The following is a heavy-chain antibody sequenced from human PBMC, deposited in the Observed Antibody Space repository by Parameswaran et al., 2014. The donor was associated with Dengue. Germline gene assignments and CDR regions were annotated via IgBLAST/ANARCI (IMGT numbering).Heavy chain of an antibody. D-gene: IGHD3-10*01. Sequence: RWIRQPPGKGLEWIGEINHSGSTNYNPSLKSRVTISVDTSKNQFSLKLSSVTAADTAVYYCARGKGFGIWFGELSHTRPYGMDVWGQGTTVTVSS. CDR3: ARGKGFGIWFGELSHTRPYGMDV. CDR2: INHSGST. V-gene: IGHV4-34*01. J-gene: IGHJ6*02.